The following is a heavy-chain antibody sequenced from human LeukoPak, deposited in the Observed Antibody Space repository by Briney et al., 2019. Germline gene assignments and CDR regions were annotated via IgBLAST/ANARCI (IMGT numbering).Heavy chain of an antibody. D-gene: IGHD1-20*01. CDR1: GYSFVSYG. V-gene: IGHV1-18*01. CDR3: MRDFRGINNWNDRLDY. CDR2: ISAYNGKT. Sequence: ASVKVSCTASGYSFVSYGINWVRQAPGQGLEWMGWISAYNGKTDVAQKLRGRVTMTTDTSTSTAYMELRGLRSDDTAVYYCMRDFRGINNWNDRLDYWGQGTLLTVSS. J-gene: IGHJ4*02.